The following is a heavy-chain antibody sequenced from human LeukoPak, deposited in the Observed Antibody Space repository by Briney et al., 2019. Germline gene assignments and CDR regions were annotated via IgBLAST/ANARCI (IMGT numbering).Heavy chain of an antibody. CDR2: INPSGGST. J-gene: IGHJ4*02. Sequence: ASVKVSCKASGYTFTSYYMHWVRQAPGQGLEWMGIINPSGGSTSYAQKFQGRITMTRDTSTSTVYMELSSLRSEDTAVYYCAIPQETPDYGGKDTRFDYWGQGTLVTVSS. D-gene: IGHD4-23*01. V-gene: IGHV1-46*01. CDR3: AIPQETPDYGGKDTRFDY. CDR1: GYTFTSYY.